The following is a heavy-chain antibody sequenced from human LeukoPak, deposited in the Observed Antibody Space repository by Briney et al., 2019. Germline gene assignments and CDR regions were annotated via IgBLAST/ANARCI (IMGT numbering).Heavy chain of an antibody. CDR1: GYTFTSYG. Sequence: GASVKVSCKASGYTFTSYGISWVRQAPGQGLEWMGWISAYNGNTNYAQKLQGRVTMTTDTPTSTAYMELRSLRSDDTAVYYCARGEVGATTSRYYYGMDVWGQGTTVTVSS. D-gene: IGHD1-26*01. CDR3: ARGEVGATTSRYYYGMDV. CDR2: ISAYNGNT. V-gene: IGHV1-18*01. J-gene: IGHJ6*02.